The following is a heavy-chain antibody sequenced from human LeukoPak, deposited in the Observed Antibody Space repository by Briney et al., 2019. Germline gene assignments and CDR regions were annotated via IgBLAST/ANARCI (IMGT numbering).Heavy chain of an antibody. CDR3: ARDRYGDYVGLAY. V-gene: IGHV1-24*01. CDR1: GYTFTDHY. Sequence: ASVKVSCKASGYTFTDHYMHWVRQAPGQGLEWMGGFDPEDGETIYAQKLQGRVTMTTDTSTSTAYMELRSLRSDDTAVYYCARDRYGDYVGLAYWGQGTLVTVSS. CDR2: FDPEDGET. D-gene: IGHD4-17*01. J-gene: IGHJ4*02.